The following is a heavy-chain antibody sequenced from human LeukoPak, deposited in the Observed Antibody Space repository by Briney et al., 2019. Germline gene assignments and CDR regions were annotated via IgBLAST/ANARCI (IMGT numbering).Heavy chain of an antibody. CDR3: ASENYYDSSGYST. J-gene: IGHJ4*02. V-gene: IGHV3-11*01. D-gene: IGHD3-22*01. CDR1: GFSFSGYY. CDR2: ISSSGTST. Sequence: GGSLRLSCAASGFSFSGYYMSWIRQAPGKGLEWVSYISSSGTSTNYADSVKGRFTISRDNAKNSLYLQMNSLRVEDTAVYYCASENYYDSSGYSTWGQGTLVTVSS.